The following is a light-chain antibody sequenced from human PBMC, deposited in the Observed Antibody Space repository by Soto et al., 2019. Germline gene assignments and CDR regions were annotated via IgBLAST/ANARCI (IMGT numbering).Light chain of an antibody. CDR1: QSLLHSNGFNC. CDR2: FGS. CDR3: KQALQTPLT. J-gene: IGKJ4*01. V-gene: IGKV2-28*01. Sequence: DIVMTQSPLSLPVTPGEPASISCRSSQSLLHSNGFNCLDWYLQKPGQSPQLLIYFGSNRASGVPDRFSGSGSGTDFTLRISRVEAEDVGLYYCKQALQTPLTFGGGTKVEIK.